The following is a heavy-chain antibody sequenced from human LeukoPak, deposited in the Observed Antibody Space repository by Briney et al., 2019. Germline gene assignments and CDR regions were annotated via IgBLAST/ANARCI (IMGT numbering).Heavy chain of an antibody. J-gene: IGHJ4*02. V-gene: IGHV3-7*01. CDR1: GFTFSSYW. D-gene: IGHD6-13*01. Sequence: GGSLRLSCAASGFTFSSYWMCWVRQAPGKGLEWVANIKQDGSEKYYVDSVKGRFTVSRDNAKNSLYLQMNSLRVEDTAMYYCAKVAASGISPTDYWGQGTLVTVSS. CDR2: IKQDGSEK. CDR3: AKVAASGISPTDY.